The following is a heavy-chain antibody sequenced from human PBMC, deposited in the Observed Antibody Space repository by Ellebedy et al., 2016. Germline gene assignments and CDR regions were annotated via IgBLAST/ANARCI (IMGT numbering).Heavy chain of an antibody. J-gene: IGHJ4*02. CDR2: ILYSGST. CDR1: GGSISTYY. CDR3: ARLYGDYLKADY. Sequence: SETLSLTXTVSGGSISTYYWSWIRQPPGKGLEWIGYILYSGSTNYNPSLKSRVTISVDTPKNQFSLKLSSVTAADTAVYYCARLYGDYLKADYWGQGTLVTVSS. V-gene: IGHV4-59*08. D-gene: IGHD4-17*01.